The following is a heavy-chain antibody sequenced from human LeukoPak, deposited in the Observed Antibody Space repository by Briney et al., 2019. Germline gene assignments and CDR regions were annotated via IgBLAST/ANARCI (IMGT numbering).Heavy chain of an antibody. CDR1: GGSIRSSY. V-gene: IGHV4-59*08. J-gene: IGHJ4*02. CDR2: IYYSGRT. Sequence: SETLSLTCTVSGGSIRSSYWSWIRQPPGKGLEWIGYIYYSGRTNYNPSLKSRVTISVDTSKNQFSLKLSSVTAADTAVYYCARQDYYDSSGYPDYWGRGTLVTVSS. CDR3: ARQDYYDSSGYPDY. D-gene: IGHD3-22*01.